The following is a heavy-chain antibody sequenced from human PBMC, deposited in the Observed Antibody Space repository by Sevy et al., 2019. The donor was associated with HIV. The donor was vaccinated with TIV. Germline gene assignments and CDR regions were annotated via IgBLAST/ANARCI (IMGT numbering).Heavy chain of an antibody. Sequence: GGSLRLSCVTSGFTIDEHGMHWVREIPGKGLEWVSGVSWNGRSLGYADTVKGRFIISRDNAKKSVSLQMNSLRTEDTALYYCARDAGTGGSYMGYYFGMDVWGQGITVTVSS. V-gene: IGHV3-9*01. CDR3: ARDAGTGGSYMGYYFGMDV. CDR1: GFTIDEHG. J-gene: IGHJ6*02. CDR2: VSWNGRSL. D-gene: IGHD3-10*01.